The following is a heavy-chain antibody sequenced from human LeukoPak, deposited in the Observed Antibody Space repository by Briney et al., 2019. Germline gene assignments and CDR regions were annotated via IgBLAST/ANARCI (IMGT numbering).Heavy chain of an antibody. Sequence: KPSETLSLTCAVYGGSFSGYYWSWIRQPPGKGLEWIGEINHSGSTNYNPSLKSRVTISVDTSKNQFSLKLSSVTAADTAVYYRAREGYKTGTRRPYYYYGMDVWGQGTTVTVSS. J-gene: IGHJ6*02. CDR1: GGSFSGYY. V-gene: IGHV4-34*01. CDR2: INHSGST. D-gene: IGHD1-1*01. CDR3: AREGYKTGTRRPYYYYGMDV.